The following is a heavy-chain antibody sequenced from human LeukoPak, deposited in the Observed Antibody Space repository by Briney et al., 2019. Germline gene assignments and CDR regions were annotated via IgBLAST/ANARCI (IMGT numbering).Heavy chain of an antibody. V-gene: IGHV4-30-2*01. CDR2: IYHSGST. CDR3: ARDYMALRFLES. D-gene: IGHD3-3*01. Sequence: KPSETLSLTCTVSGGSISSGGYYWNWIRHPPGKGLEWIGYIYHSGSTYYNPSLKSRVTISVDRSKNQFSLKLSSVTAADTAVYYCARDYMALRFLESWGQGTLVTVSS. J-gene: IGHJ4*02. CDR1: GGSISSGGYY.